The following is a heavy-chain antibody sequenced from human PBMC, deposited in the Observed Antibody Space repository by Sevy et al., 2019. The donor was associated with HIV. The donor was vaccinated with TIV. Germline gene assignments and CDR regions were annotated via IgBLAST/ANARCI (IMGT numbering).Heavy chain of an antibody. J-gene: IGHJ3*02. V-gene: IGHV4-61*01. CDR1: GGSVSSGNYY. D-gene: IGHD5-12*01. Sequence: SETLSLTCTVSGGSVSSGNYYWSWIRQPPGKGLEWIGYVSYSGSTNYNPSLKSRVTISVDTSKKQFSLKLNSVTAADTAVYYCARPSSPSGGYLLGGFDIWGQGTMVTVSS. CDR2: VSYSGST. CDR3: ARPSSPSGGYLLGGFDI.